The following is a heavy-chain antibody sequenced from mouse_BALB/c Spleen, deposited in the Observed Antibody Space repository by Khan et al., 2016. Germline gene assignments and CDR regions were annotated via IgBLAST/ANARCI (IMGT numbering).Heavy chain of an antibody. Sequence: EVELVESGGGLVQPGGSRKLSCAASGFTFSSFGMHWVRQAPEKGLEWVAYISSGSSTIYYADTVKGRFTISRDNPKNTLFLQMTSLRSDDTAMYYCATDGYYLFAYWGQGTLVTVSA. CDR3: ATDGYYLFAY. V-gene: IGHV5-17*02. CDR1: GFTFSSFG. CDR2: ISSGSSTI. D-gene: IGHD2-3*01. J-gene: IGHJ3*01.